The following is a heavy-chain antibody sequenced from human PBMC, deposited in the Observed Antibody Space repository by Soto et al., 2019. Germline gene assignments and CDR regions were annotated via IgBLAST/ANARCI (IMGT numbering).Heavy chain of an antibody. D-gene: IGHD4-17*01. CDR2: FDPEDGET. CDR1: GYTLTELS. Sequence: ASVKVSCKVSGYTLTELSMHWVRQAPGKGLEWMGGFDPEDGETIYAQKFQGRVTMTEDTSTDTAYMELSSLRSEDTAVYYCATGPTVTKDRRAKTLTNIDYWGQGTLVTVSS. V-gene: IGHV1-24*01. J-gene: IGHJ4*02. CDR3: ATGPTVTKDRRAKTLTNIDY.